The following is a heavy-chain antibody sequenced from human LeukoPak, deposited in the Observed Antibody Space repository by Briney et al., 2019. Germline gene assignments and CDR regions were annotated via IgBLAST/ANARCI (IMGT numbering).Heavy chain of an antibody. V-gene: IGHV3-23*01. J-gene: IGHJ4*02. CDR3: AKWGDYDILTGYYVPDY. CDR2: ITGSDGSS. CDR1: GFTFTNYA. D-gene: IGHD3-9*01. Sequence: GGSLRLSCVASGFTFTNYAMSWVRQAPGKGLERVSAITGSDGSSYYADSVKGRFTISRDNSKSTPYLQVNSLRAEDTAVYYCAKWGDYDILTGYYVPDYWGQGTLVTVSS.